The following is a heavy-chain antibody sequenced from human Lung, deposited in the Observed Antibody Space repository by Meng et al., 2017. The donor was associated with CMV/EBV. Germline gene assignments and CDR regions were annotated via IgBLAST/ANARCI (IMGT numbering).Heavy chain of an antibody. D-gene: IGHD6-19*01. J-gene: IGHJ4*02. CDR2: ISGSGGST. V-gene: IGHV3-23*01. Sequence: GESLKISCAASGFTFSSYAMSWVRQAPGKGLEWVSAISGSGGSTYYADSVKGRFTISRDNSKNTLYLQMNSLRAEDTAVYYCAKEPIAVAGTGDYFDYWGQGTLVXVSS. CDR3: AKEPIAVAGTGDYFDY. CDR1: GFTFSSYA.